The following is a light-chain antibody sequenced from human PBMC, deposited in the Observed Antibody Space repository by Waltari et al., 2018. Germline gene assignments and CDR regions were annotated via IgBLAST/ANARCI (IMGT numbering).Light chain of an antibody. J-gene: IGKJ4*01. V-gene: IGKV1-9*01. CDR2: AAS. CDR1: QGINSF. Sequence: QLTQSPSSLSASVGDRVTITCRASQGINSFLAWYQQKAGKAPKLLIYAASTLQSGVPSRFSGSGSGTDFTLTISSLQPEDFATYYCQQLNSYPPTFGGGTKVEIK. CDR3: QQLNSYPPT.